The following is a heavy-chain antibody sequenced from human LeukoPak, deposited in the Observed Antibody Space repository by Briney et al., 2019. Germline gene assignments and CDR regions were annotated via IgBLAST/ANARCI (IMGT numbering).Heavy chain of an antibody. V-gene: IGHV4-59*12. Sequence: SETLSLTCTVSGGSISSYYWSWIRQPPGKGLEWIGYIYYSGSTNYNPSLKSRVTISVDTSKNQFSLKLSSVTAADTAVYYCARVDIGDSSGYYSSRWDYFDYWGQGTLVTVSS. CDR2: IYYSGST. CDR3: ARVDIGDSSGYYSSRWDYFDY. CDR1: GGSISSYY. J-gene: IGHJ4*02. D-gene: IGHD3-22*01.